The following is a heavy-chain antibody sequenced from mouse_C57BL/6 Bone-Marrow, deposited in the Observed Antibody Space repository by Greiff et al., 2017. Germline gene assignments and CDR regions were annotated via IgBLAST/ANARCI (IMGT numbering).Heavy chain of an antibody. V-gene: IGHV1-81*01. D-gene: IGHD1-1*01. CDR1: GYTFTSYG. CDR2: IYPRSGNT. Sequence: VQLQQSGAELVRPGASVKLSCKASGYTFTSYGISWVKQRPGQGLEWIGEIYPRSGNTYYNEKFKGKATLTADKSSSTAYMQLRSLTSEASAVYYCARLEDYGNYCAMDVWGQGTSVTVSS. J-gene: IGHJ4*01. CDR3: ARLEDYGNYCAMDV.